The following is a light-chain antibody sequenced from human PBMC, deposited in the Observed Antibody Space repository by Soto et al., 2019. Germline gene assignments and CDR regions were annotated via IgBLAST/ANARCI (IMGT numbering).Light chain of an antibody. CDR2: GVS. CDR3: SSYTSTNTQV. Sequence: QSALTQPASVSGSPGQSITISCTGTSSDVGGYNYVSWYQHHPGKAPKLVIYGVSNRPSGVSYRFSGSKSGNTASLTIFGLQAEDEADYYCSSYTSTNTQVFGTGTKVTVL. V-gene: IGLV2-14*01. CDR1: SSDVGGYNY. J-gene: IGLJ1*01.